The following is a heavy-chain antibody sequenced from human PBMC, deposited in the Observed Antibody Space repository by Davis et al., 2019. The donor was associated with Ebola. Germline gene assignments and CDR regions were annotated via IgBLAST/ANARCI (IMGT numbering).Heavy chain of an antibody. J-gene: IGHJ3*02. Sequence: ASVPVSCTASGSRFTSSYMHWVRQAPGQGLAWMGIINPITGGTSYAQNFQVRVNMTRDTSTSTVYMELSSLRSEDTAVYYCAREGGRYYDSSGYVFDIWGQGTMVKVSS. V-gene: IGHV1-46*01. CDR1: GSRFTSSY. CDR3: AREGGRYYDSSGYVFDI. CDR2: INPITGGT. D-gene: IGHD3-22*01.